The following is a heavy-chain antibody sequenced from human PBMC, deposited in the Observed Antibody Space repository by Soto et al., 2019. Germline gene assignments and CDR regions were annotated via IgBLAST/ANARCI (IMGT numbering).Heavy chain of an antibody. J-gene: IGHJ6*02. D-gene: IGHD3-10*01. V-gene: IGHV4-31*03. CDR1: GGSISSGGYY. CDR3: ARDSRFPDYGSFPVYYYYGMDV. CDR2: IYYSGST. Sequence: QVQLQESGPGLVKPSQTLSLTCTVSGGSISSGGYYWSWIRQHPGKGLEWIGYIYYSGSTYYNPSLTSRFTISVDTSKNQFSLKLSSVTAADTAVYYCARDSRFPDYGSFPVYYYYGMDVWGQGTTVTVSS.